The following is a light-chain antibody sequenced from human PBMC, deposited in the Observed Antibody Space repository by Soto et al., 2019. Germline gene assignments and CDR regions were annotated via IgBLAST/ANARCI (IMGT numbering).Light chain of an antibody. CDR2: AVS. J-gene: IGLJ1*01. CDR1: SSDFGAYNY. V-gene: IGLV2-14*01. Sequence: QSALTQPASVSGSPGQSISISCTGTSSDFGAYNYVSWYQLHPGKAPKLMIYAVSTRTSGVSNRFSGSKSGNTASLTISGLQAEDEADYYCSSHNPIATLQIFGPGTNVTVL. CDR3: SSHNPIATLQI.